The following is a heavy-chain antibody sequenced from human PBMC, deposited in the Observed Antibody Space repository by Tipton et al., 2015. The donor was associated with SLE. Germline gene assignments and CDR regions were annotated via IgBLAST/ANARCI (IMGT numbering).Heavy chain of an antibody. D-gene: IGHD3-22*01. Sequence: SLRLSCDASGFTFGDFAMHWVRQTPGEGLEWVSSINWNSAIIGYADSVKGRFTISRDNAKNSLYLQMSSLTAEDTAVYYCASKIEVVGTFDSWGQGTRVTVSS. CDR2: INWNSAII. CDR3: ASKIEVVGTFDS. V-gene: IGHV3-9*01. J-gene: IGHJ4*02. CDR1: GFTFGDFA.